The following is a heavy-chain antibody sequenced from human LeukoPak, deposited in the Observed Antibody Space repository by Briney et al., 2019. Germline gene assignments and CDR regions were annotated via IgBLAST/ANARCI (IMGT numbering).Heavy chain of an antibody. CDR1: GYTFTSYG. V-gene: IGHV1-18*01. CDR3: ASLAHFDGSTYYPDF. J-gene: IGHJ4*02. CDR2: IAVYSGHT. D-gene: IGHD3-22*01. Sequence: ASVKVSCKASGYTFTSYGISWVRQAPGQGLDWMGYIAVYSGHTNYAQNLQGRVTVTTDISTSTAYMELRNLTSDDTAVYYCASLAHFDGSTYYPDFWGQGTLVTVSS.